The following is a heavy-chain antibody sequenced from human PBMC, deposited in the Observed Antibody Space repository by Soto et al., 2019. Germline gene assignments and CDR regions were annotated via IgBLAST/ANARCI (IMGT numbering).Heavy chain of an antibody. V-gene: IGHV2-5*01. CDR2: IYWNDDK. Sequence: SGPTLVNPTQTLTLTCTFSGFSLSTSGVGVGWIRQPPGKALEWLALIYWNDDKHYSPSLKSRLTITKDTYKNQVVLRMTDIDPVDTATYYCAHRRYCSGTSCYTGIDPWGQGTLVTVSS. CDR1: GFSLSTSGVG. CDR3: AHRRYCSGTSCYTGIDP. J-gene: IGHJ5*02. D-gene: IGHD2-2*02.